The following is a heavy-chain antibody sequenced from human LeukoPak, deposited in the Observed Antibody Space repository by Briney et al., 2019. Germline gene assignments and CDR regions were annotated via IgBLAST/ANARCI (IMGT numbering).Heavy chain of an antibody. J-gene: IGHJ5*02. Sequence: SQTLSLTCAVSGGSISSGGYSWSWIRQPPGKGLEWIGYIYHSGSTYYNPSLKSRVTISVDRSKNQCSLKLSSVTAADTAVYYCASASGSYYNWFDPWGQGTLVTVSS. CDR2: IYHSGST. V-gene: IGHV4-30-2*01. CDR3: ASASGSYYNWFDP. CDR1: GGSISSGGYS. D-gene: IGHD3-10*01.